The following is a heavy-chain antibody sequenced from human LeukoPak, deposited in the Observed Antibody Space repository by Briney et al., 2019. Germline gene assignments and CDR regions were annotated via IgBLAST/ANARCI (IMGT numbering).Heavy chain of an antibody. CDR3: ARLNDYGSGSLLGY. CDR1: GYIFTNYW. J-gene: IGHJ4*02. Sequence: GESLKISCKGSGYIFTNYWTAWVRQMPGKGLEWMGIIYPGDSDTRYSPSFQGQVIISADKSIRTAYLQWSSLKASDTAMYYCARLNDYGSGSLLGYWGQGTLVTVSS. D-gene: IGHD3-10*01. CDR2: IYPGDSDT. V-gene: IGHV5-51*01.